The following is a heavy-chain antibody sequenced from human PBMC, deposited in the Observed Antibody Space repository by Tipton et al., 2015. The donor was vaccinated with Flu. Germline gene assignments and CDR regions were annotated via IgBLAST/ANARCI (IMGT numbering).Heavy chain of an antibody. CDR2: ISPSGDYI. J-gene: IGHJ4*02. CDR1: GFRVSNYA. V-gene: IGHV3-23*04. Sequence: VQLVQSGGGLVQPGGSLRLSCAGSGFRVSNYAVNWVRQAPGKGLEWVSAISPSGDYILQADPVKGRFIISRDNSKNTIDLQMHSLRAEDTAVYYCAKVDSSKNYYDYWGQGTLVTVAS. D-gene: IGHD6-6*01. CDR3: AKVDSSKNYYDY.